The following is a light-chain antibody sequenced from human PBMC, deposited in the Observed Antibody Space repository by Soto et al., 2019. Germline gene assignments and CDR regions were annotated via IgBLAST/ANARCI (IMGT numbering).Light chain of an antibody. CDR1: SSDVGDYNY. CDR3: LSHTGSRTL. J-gene: IGLJ3*02. CDR2: EVT. Sequence: QSALTQPASVSGSPGQSITISCTGASSDVGDYNYVSWYQEHPGRVPKLIIFEVTTRPSGVSDRFSGSRSGNTASLTISGLQAEDEADYYCLSHTGSRTLFGGGTKVTVL. V-gene: IGLV2-14*01.